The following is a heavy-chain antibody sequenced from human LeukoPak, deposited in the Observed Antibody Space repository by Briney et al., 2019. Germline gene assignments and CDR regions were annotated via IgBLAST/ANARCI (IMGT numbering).Heavy chain of an antibody. CDR2: ISYDGSNK. D-gene: IGHD1-26*01. Sequence: PGGSLRLSCAASGFTFSSYAMHWVRQAPGKGLEWVAVISYDGSNKYYADSVKGRFTISRDNSKNTLYLQMNSLRAEDTAVYYCARESGSYGVLYWGQGTLVTVSS. V-gene: IGHV3-30-3*01. CDR3: ARESGSYGVLY. CDR1: GFTFSSYA. J-gene: IGHJ4*02.